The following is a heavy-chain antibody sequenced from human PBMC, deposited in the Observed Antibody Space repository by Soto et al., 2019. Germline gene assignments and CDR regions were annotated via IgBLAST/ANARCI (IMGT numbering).Heavy chain of an antibody. V-gene: IGHV3-23*01. Sequence: GGSLRLSCAASGFTFSSYAMSWVRQAPGKGLEWVSAISGSGGSTYYADSVKGRFTISRDNSKNTLYLQMNSLRAEDTAVYYCASYLLSTVTTRYNWFDPWGQGTLVTVSS. CDR1: GFTFSSYA. CDR2: ISGSGGST. CDR3: ASYLLSTVTTRYNWFDP. D-gene: IGHD4-17*01. J-gene: IGHJ5*02.